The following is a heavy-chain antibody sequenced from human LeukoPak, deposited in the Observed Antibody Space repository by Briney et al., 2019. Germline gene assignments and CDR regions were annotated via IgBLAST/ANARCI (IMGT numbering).Heavy chain of an antibody. D-gene: IGHD3-9*01. CDR2: IRSKANSYAT. J-gene: IGHJ4*02. Sequence: GGSLRLSCAASGLTFSGSAMHWVRQASGKGLEWVGRIRSKANSYATAYAASVKGRFTISRDDSKNTAYLQMNSLKTEDTAVYYCTNYDILPRGYWGQGTLVTVSS. CDR1: GLTFSGSA. CDR3: TNYDILPRGY. V-gene: IGHV3-73*01.